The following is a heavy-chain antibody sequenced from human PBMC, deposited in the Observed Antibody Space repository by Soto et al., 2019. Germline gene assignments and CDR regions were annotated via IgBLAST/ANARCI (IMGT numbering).Heavy chain of an antibody. CDR2: ISYDGSNK. J-gene: IGHJ4*02. CDR3: ARFGQGLSIDY. D-gene: IGHD6-19*01. V-gene: IGHV3-30-3*01. CDR1: GFTFSSYA. Sequence: QVQLVESGGGVVQPGRSLRLSCAASGFTFSSYAMHWVRQAPGKGLEWVAVISYDGSNKYYADSVKGRFTISRDNSKNALYLQMNSLRAEDRAVYYCARFGQGLSIDYWGQGTLVTVSS.